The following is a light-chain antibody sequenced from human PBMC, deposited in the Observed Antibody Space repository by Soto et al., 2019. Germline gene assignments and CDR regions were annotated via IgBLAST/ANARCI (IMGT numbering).Light chain of an antibody. J-gene: IGKJ3*01. CDR2: GAS. Sequence: EIVMTQSPATLSVSPGERATLFCMASQSISSNLAWYQQKPGQAPRLLIYGASTRATGIPATFSGSGSVTEFTLTISSLQSEDFAVYYGQQYNNWPFNFGPGTKVDIK. CDR3: QQYNNWPFN. CDR1: QSISSN. V-gene: IGKV3-15*01.